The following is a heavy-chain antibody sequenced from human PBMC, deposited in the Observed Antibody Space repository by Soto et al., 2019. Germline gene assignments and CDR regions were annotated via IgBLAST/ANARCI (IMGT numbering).Heavy chain of an antibody. V-gene: IGHV1-69*01. J-gene: IGHJ5*01. Sequence: QVQLVQSGAEVKKPGSSVKVSCKASGGVFGNYAINWVRQAPGQGLEWMGGIIPVFGTADYPQKFQGRVTITADESTTTAYMELTSLKTEDTAVYFSARDRWGSYSFDSWGQGTLVTVAS. CDR2: IIPVFGTA. CDR1: GGVFGNYA. CDR3: ARDRWGSYSFDS. D-gene: IGHD1-26*01.